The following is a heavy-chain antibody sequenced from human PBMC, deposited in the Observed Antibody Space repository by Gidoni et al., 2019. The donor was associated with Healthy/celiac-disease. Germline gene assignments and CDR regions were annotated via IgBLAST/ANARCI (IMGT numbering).Heavy chain of an antibody. CDR2: ISRSSSYI. CDR3: ARALSPYLFWSGPDYGMDV. J-gene: IGHJ6*02. CDR1: GFTFSSYS. D-gene: IGHD3-3*01. Sequence: EVQLVESGVGLVKPGGSLRLSCAASGFTFSSYSMTWGRQAPGKGLEWVSYISRSSSYIYYADSVKGRFTISRDNANNSLYLQMNSLRAEDTAVYYCARALSPYLFWSGPDYGMDVWGQGTTVTVSS. V-gene: IGHV3-21*01.